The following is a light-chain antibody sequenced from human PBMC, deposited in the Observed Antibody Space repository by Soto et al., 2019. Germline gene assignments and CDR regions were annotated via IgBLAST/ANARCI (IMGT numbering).Light chain of an antibody. CDR3: QQYGSSPRWT. J-gene: IGKJ5*01. V-gene: IGKV3D-15*01. CDR2: GAS. CDR1: HSVSRN. Sequence: EILMTQSPATLSVSPGERVTLSCRASHSVSRNLAWFQQKPGQAPRLLIYGASTRATGIPARFSGSGSGTEITLTISRLEPEDFAVYYCQQYGSSPRWTFGQGTRLEIK.